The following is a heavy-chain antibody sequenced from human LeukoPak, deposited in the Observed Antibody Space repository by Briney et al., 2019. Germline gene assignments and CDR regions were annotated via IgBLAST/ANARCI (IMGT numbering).Heavy chain of an antibody. Sequence: GGSLRLSCAASGFTFSSYSMNWVRQAPGKGLEWVSSISSSNSYIYYADSVKGRFTISRDNAKNSLYLQMNSLRAEDTAVYYCVKDAGLFTYYFDFWGQGTLVTVSS. CDR2: ISSSNSYI. CDR1: GFTFSSYS. J-gene: IGHJ4*02. V-gene: IGHV3-21*04. CDR3: VKDAGLFTYYFDF.